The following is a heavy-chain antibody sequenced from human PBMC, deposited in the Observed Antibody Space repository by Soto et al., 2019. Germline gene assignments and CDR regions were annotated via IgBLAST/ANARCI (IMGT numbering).Heavy chain of an antibody. J-gene: IGHJ4*02. V-gene: IGHV3-23*01. CDR2: ISGSGGST. Sequence: GGSLRLSCAASGFTFSSYAMSWVRQAPGKGLEWVSAISGSGGSTYYADSVKGRFTISRDNSKNTLYLQMNSLRAEDTAVYYCAKGYGYSYGYEYFDYWGQGTLVTVSS. CDR3: AKGYGYSYGYEYFDY. CDR1: GFTFSSYA. D-gene: IGHD5-18*01.